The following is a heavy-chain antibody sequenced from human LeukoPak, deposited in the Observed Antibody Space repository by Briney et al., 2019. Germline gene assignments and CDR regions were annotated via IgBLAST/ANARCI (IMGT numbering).Heavy chain of an antibody. Sequence: SETLSLTCTVSGGSISSYYWSWIRQPPGKGLEWIGYIYYSGSTNYNPSLKSRLTISVDTSKNQFSLKLSSVTAADTAVYYCAAQWGSGFDYWGQGTLVTVSS. D-gene: IGHD2-15*01. V-gene: IGHV4-59*01. CDR3: AAQWGSGFDY. CDR2: IYYSGST. J-gene: IGHJ4*02. CDR1: GGSISSYY.